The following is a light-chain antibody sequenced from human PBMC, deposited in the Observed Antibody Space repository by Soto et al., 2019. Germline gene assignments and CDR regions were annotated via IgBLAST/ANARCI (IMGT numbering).Light chain of an antibody. V-gene: IGLV2-14*03. CDR2: DVT. J-gene: IGLJ1*01. CDR1: SSDVGTYNY. CDR3: TSYRGNTLFV. Sequence: QSALTQPASVSGSPGQSIAISCTGTSSDVGTYNYVSWYQQHPGKAPKLMIYDVTNRPSGVSNRFSGSKSGNTASLTISGLQAEDEADYYCTSYRGNTLFVFGTGTKLTVL.